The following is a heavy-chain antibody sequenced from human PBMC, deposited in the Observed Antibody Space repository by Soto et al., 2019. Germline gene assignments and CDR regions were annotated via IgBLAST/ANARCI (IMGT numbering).Heavy chain of an antibody. Sequence: GSLRLSCEASGFTFTDYHMSWIRQAPGKGLEWVALISETGSHTAYAESVKGRFTISRDNARPSVFLQMNSLRSDDTAVYFCARSLRATSPLPFWGPGPPLTVSS. V-gene: IGHV3-11*06. J-gene: IGHJ4*02. CDR2: ISETGSHT. CDR1: GFTFTDYH. CDR3: ARSLRATSPLPF.